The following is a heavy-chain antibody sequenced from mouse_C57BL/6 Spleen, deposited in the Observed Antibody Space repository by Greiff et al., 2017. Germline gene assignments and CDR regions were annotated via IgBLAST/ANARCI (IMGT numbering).Heavy chain of an antibody. CDR1: GYAFSSSW. D-gene: IGHD1-1*01. Sequence: VQGVESGPELVKPGASVKISCKASGYAFSSSWMNWVKQRPGKGLEWIGRIYPGDGDTNYNGKFKGKATLTADKSSSTAYMQLSSLTSEDSAVYFCAREITTVVVGDYWGQGTTLTVSS. CDR2: IYPGDGDT. J-gene: IGHJ2*01. V-gene: IGHV1-82*01. CDR3: AREITTVVVGDY.